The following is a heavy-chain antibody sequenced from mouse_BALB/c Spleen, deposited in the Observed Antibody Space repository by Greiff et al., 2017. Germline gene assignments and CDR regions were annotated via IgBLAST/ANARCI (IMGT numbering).Heavy chain of an antibody. V-gene: IGHV14-4*02. CDR3: AHGNWYFDV. Sequence: VQLQQSGAELVRSGASVKLSCTASGFNIKDYYMHWVKQRPEQGLEWIGWIDPENGDTEYAPKFQGKATMTADTSSNTAYLQLSSLTSEDTAVYYCAHGNWYFDVWGAGTTVTVSA. D-gene: IGHD2-1*01. CDR2: IDPENGDT. CDR1: GFNIKDYY. J-gene: IGHJ1*01.